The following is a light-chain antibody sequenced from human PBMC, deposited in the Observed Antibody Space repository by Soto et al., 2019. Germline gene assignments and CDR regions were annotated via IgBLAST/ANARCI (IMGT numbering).Light chain of an antibody. CDR3: QQFNNCPST. V-gene: IGKV3-11*01. Sequence: EILLTQSPASLSVSAGDRATITCRASQTVSGDLAWYQQKPGQPPNLLIFDVSNWATGLPSRFSGSGSGTDFTLTITSLEPEDFATYYCQQFNNCPSTFGLGTRVEIK. J-gene: IGKJ4*01. CDR1: QTVSGD. CDR2: DVS.